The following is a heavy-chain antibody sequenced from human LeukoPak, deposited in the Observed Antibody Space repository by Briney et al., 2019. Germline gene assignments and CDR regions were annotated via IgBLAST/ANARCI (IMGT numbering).Heavy chain of an antibody. J-gene: IGHJ5*02. V-gene: IGHV1-2*02. CDR3: ARGSNSNWFDP. Sequence: GASVKVSCKASGYTFTGYYMHWVRQAPGQGLEWMGWINPNSGGTNNAQKLQGRVTMTTDTSTSTAYMELRSLRSDDTAVYYCARGSNSNWFDPWGQGTLVTVSS. CDR1: GYTFTGYY. D-gene: IGHD4-11*01. CDR2: INPNSGGT.